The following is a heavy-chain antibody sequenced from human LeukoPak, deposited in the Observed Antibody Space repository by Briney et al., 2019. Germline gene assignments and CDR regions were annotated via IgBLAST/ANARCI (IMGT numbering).Heavy chain of an antibody. V-gene: IGHV3-30*02. CDR2: VRYDGSDK. D-gene: IGHD3-10*01. J-gene: IGHJ4*02. CDR3: ARGGARDIWSFAY. CDR1: GFTFSAYG. Sequence: PGGSLRLSCDVSGFTFSAYGILWVRHSPGKALEGVAFVRYDGSDKFYADSVKGRFIVSKDNSRTTLQLQMNSLRSEDTAVYFCARGGARDIWSFAYCGQGSRVTVSS.